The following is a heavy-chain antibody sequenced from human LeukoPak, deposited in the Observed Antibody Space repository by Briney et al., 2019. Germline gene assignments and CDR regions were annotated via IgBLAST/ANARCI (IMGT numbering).Heavy chain of an antibody. J-gene: IGHJ3*01. CDR1: GFAFSTYS. V-gene: IGHV3-30*14. CDR3: VKRLTLGDLSIKGAFAL. Sequence: GGSLRLSCAASGFAFSTYSMHWVRQAPGKGLEWVAIISYDGNNKYYADCVKGRFTISRDNSKSTLYLQMNSLRAEDSAMYYCVKRLTLGDLSIKGAFALWGQGTMVTVAS. D-gene: IGHD3-16*02. CDR2: ISYDGNNK.